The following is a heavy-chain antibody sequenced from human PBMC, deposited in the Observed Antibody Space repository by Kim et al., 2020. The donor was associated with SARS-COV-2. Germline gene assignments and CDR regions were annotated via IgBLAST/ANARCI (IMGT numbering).Heavy chain of an antibody. CDR1: GGSFSGYY. Sequence: SETLSLTCAVYGGSFSGYYWSWIRQPPGKGLEWIGEINHSGSTNYNPSLMSRVTISVDTSKNQFSLKLSSVTAADTAVYYCARAKLLANYYYGMDVWGQGTTVSVSS. V-gene: IGHV4-34*01. D-gene: IGHD3-10*01. J-gene: IGHJ6*02. CDR2: INHSGST. CDR3: ARAKLLANYYYGMDV.